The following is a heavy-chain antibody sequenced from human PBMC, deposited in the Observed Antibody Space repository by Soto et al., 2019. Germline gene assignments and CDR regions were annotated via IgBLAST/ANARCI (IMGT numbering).Heavy chain of an antibody. Sequence: QFQLVQSGAEVKKPGASVKVSCKASGYTFTSYGISWVRQAPGHGLEWMGGISGDNGNTNYAQTLQGRVTMTTDTSPIRGYMEQRILRADDPAVYYCASGAGYDFWSGYPRIEAFDSWGQGTMVTVSS. J-gene: IGHJ3*02. CDR1: GYTFTSYG. CDR2: ISGDNGNT. V-gene: IGHV1-18*01. CDR3: ASGAGYDFWSGYPRIEAFDS. D-gene: IGHD3-3*01.